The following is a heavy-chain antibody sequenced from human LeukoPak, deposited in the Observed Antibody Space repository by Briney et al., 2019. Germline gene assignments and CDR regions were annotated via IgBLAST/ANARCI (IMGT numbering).Heavy chain of an antibody. CDR2: ISAYNGNT. D-gene: IGHD6-13*01. CDR3: ATGPPSGIAAAGTAGLDY. Sequence: GASVKVSCKASGYTFTSYGISWVRQAPGQGLEWMGWISAYNGNTNYAQKLQGRVTMTEDTSTDTAYMELSSLRSEDTAVYYCATGPPSGIAAAGTAGLDYWGQGTLVTVSS. CDR1: GYTFTSYG. V-gene: IGHV1-18*01. J-gene: IGHJ4*02.